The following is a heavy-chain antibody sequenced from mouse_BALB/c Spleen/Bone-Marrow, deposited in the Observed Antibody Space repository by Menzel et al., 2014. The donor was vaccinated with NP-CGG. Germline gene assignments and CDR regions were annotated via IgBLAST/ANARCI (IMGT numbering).Heavy chain of an antibody. Sequence: EVKLVESGPGLVRPSQTVSLTCTVTGISITTGNYRWSWIRQFPGNKLEWIGYIYYSGTITYNPSLTSRTTITRDTSKNQFFLEMNSLTAEDTATYYCARELYYFDYWGQGTTLTVSS. CDR1: GISITTGNYR. V-gene: IGHV3-5*02. CDR2: IYYSGTI. CDR3: ARELYYFDY. J-gene: IGHJ2*01.